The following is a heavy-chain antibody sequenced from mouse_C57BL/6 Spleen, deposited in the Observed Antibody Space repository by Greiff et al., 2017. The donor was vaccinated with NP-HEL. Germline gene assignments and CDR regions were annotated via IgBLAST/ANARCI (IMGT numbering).Heavy chain of an antibody. CDR1: GYSITSGYD. D-gene: IGHD2-4*01. J-gene: IGHJ1*03. V-gene: IGHV3-1*01. CDR3: ARGDYDYDWYYEV. Sequence: EVQGVESGPGMVKPSQSLSLTCTVTGYSITSGYDWHWIRHFPGNKLEWMGYISYSGSTNYNPSLKSRISITPDPSKHHFFLKFNTVTTEDTAKYYCARGDYDYDWYYEVWGTGTTVTVDS. CDR2: ISYSGST.